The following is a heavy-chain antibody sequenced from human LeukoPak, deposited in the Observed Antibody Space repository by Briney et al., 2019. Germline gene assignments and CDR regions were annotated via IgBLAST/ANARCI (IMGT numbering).Heavy chain of an antibody. Sequence: GGSLRLSCAASGFTFSTYSMNWVRQAPGKGLEWVSYISSSSSTIYYADSVKGRFTISRDNAKNTLYLQMNSLSAEDTAMYYCARSMSGSRELWGQGTLVTVSP. CDR3: ARSMSGSREL. V-gene: IGHV3-48*04. J-gene: IGHJ4*02. CDR1: GFTFSTYS. CDR2: ISSSSSTI. D-gene: IGHD1-26*01.